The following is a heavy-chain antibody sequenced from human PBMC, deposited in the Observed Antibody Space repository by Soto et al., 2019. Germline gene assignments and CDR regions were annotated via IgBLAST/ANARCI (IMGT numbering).Heavy chain of an antibody. CDR2: IYHSGST. D-gene: IGHD3-9*01. V-gene: IGHV4-4*02. CDR3: ARVGKYYDILTGYPYYYGMDV. Sequence: QVQLQESGPGLVKPSGTLSLTCAVSGGSISSSNWWSWVRQPPGKGLEWIGEIYHSGSTNYNSSLTSRVTTSLDKSKNQFSLKLSSVTAADTAVYYCARVGKYYDILTGYPYYYGMDVWGQGTTVTVSS. J-gene: IGHJ6*02. CDR1: GGSISSSNW.